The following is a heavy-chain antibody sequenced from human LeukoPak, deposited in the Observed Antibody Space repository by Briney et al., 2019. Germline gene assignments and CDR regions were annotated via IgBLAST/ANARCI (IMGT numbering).Heavy chain of an antibody. CDR2: INHSGST. CDR3: ARRYCSGGSCYPDY. CDR1: GGSFSGYY. J-gene: IGHJ4*02. Sequence: PSETLSLTCAVYGGSFSGYYWSRIRQPPGKGLEWIGEINHSGSTNYNPSLKSRVTISVDTSKNQFSLKLSSVTAADTAVYYCARRYCSGGSCYPDYWGQGTLVTVSS. D-gene: IGHD2-15*01. V-gene: IGHV4-34*01.